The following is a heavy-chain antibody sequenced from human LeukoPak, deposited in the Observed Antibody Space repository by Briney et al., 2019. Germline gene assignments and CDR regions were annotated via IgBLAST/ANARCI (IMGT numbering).Heavy chain of an antibody. CDR1: GYTFSGYF. D-gene: IGHD1-26*01. V-gene: IGHV1-2*02. CDR3: ATERSGSYGFPFDY. J-gene: IGHJ4*02. Sequence: ASVKVSCKASGYTFSGYFMHWVRQAPGQGLEWMGWINPNSGATNYAQKFQGRVTMTRDTSISTAYMELSSLRSEDTAVYYCATERSGSYGFPFDYWGQGTLVTVSS. CDR2: INPNSGAT.